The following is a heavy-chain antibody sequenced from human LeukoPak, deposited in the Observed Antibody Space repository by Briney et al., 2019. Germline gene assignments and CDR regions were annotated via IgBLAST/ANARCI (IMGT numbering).Heavy chain of an antibody. CDR3: ARVSSEDIVVVVAAVFDY. Sequence: ASVKVSCKASGYTFTGYYMHWVRQAPGQGLEWMGWINPNSGGTNYAQKFQGRVTMTRDTSISTAYMELSRLRSDDTAVYYCARVSSEDIVVVVAAVFDYWGQGTLVTVSS. D-gene: IGHD2-15*01. V-gene: IGHV1-2*02. J-gene: IGHJ4*02. CDR2: INPNSGGT. CDR1: GYTFTGYY.